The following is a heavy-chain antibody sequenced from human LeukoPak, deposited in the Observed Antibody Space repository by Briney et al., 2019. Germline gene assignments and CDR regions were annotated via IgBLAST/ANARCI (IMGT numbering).Heavy chain of an antibody. CDR2: ISGSGGST. D-gene: IGHD2-2*01. Sequence: GGSLRLSCVVSGFTFSNFAMTSVRQVPGKGLEWVSAISGSGGSTYYADSVKGRFTISRDNSKNTLYLQMNSLRAEDTAVYYCVNPACSSTSCPWYFDYWGQGTLVTVSS. J-gene: IGHJ4*02. CDR1: GFTFSNFA. V-gene: IGHV3-23*01. CDR3: VNPACSSTSCPWYFDY.